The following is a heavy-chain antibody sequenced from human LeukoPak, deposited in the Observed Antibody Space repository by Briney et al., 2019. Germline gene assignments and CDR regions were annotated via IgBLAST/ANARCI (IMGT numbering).Heavy chain of an antibody. CDR2: IYYSGST. CDR3: VGTYCGGDCYAMYAFDF. V-gene: IGHV4-59*08. J-gene: IGHJ3*01. CDR1: GGSISSYY. Sequence: SETLSLTCTVSGGSISSYYWNWIRQPPGKGLEWIGYIYYSGSTNYNPSLKSRVTFSVDTSRSQFALRLSSVTAADTAVYYCVGTYCGGDCYAMYAFDFWGQGTVVSVSS. D-gene: IGHD2-21*02.